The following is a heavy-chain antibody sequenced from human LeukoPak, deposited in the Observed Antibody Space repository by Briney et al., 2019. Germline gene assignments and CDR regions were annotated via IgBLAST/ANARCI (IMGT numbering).Heavy chain of an antibody. CDR2: IIPIFGTA. Sequence: ASMKVSCKASGGTFSSYAISWVRQAPGQGLEWMGGIIPIFGTANYAQKFQGRVTITADESTSTAYMELSSLRSEDTAVYYCARGVRFLEWFDYWGQGTLVTVSS. CDR3: ARGVRFLEWFDY. D-gene: IGHD3-3*01. J-gene: IGHJ4*02. V-gene: IGHV1-69*01. CDR1: GGTFSSYA.